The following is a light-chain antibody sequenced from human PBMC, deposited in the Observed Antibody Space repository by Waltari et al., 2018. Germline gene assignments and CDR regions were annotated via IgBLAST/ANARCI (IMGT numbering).Light chain of an antibody. CDR1: QSVTNY. Sequence: DIVLTQSPAILSLSPGERASLSCRPSQSVTNYLAWYQPKPGQAPRLLIYDTSNRATGIPARFSGSGFGTDVTLTISSLEPEDFAVYYCQQRRDWPLTFGGGTKVEIK. J-gene: IGKJ4*01. V-gene: IGKV3-11*01. CDR2: DTS. CDR3: QQRRDWPLT.